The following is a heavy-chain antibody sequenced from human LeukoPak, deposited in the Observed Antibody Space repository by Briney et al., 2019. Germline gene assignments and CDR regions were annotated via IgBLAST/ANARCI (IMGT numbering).Heavy chain of an antibody. Sequence: GGSLRLSCAASGFTFSSYAMSWVRQAPGKGLEWVSAISGSGGSTYYADSVKGRFTISRDNSKNTLYLQMNSLRAEDTAVYYCAKGNSSGWYRGGFFDYWGQGTLVTVSS. D-gene: IGHD6-19*01. CDR1: GFTFSSYA. V-gene: IGHV3-23*01. CDR3: AKGNSSGWYRGGFFDY. J-gene: IGHJ4*02. CDR2: ISGSGGST.